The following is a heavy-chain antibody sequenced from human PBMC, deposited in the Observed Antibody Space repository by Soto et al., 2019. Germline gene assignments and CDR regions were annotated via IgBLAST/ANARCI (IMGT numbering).Heavy chain of an antibody. CDR1: GFTFSTHG. CDR2: TWFDGGDK. V-gene: IGHV3-33*01. D-gene: IGHD6-19*01. Sequence: QVQLVESGGGVVQPGRSLRLSCAASGFTFSTHGMHWVRQAPGKGLEWVALTWFDGGDKYYSDSVKGRFTISRDNSKNTLYLQMNSLRAEDTAIYYCARDPRAVAGGTFDYWGQGTLVTVSS. J-gene: IGHJ4*02. CDR3: ARDPRAVAGGTFDY.